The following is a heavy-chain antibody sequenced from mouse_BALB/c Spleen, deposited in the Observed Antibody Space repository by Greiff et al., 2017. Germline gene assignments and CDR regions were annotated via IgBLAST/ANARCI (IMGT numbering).Heavy chain of an antibody. D-gene: IGHD3-1*01. CDR2: ISSGGST. J-gene: IGHJ3*01. V-gene: IGHV5-6-5*01. CDR1: GFTFSSYA. CDR3: ARGRAVFAY. Sequence: DVQLVESGGGLVKPGGSLKLSCAASGFTFSSYAMSWVRQTPEKRLEWVASISSGGSTYYPDSVKGRFTISRDNARNILYLQMSSLRSEDTAMYYCARGRAVFAYWGQGTLVTVSA.